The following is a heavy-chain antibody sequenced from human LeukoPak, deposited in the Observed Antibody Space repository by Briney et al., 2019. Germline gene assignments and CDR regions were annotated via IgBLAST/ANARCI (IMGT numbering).Heavy chain of an antibody. CDR3: AKAGYDSSGYYYFDY. CDR2: ISGSGGSA. V-gene: IGHV3-23*01. J-gene: IGHJ4*02. CDR1: GFTFSSYA. Sequence: PGGSLRLSCAASGFTFSSYAMSWVRQAPGKGLEWVSAISGSGGSAYYADSVKGRFTISRDNSKNTLYLQMNSLRAEDTAVYYCAKAGYDSSGYYYFDYWGQGTLVTVCS. D-gene: IGHD3-22*01.